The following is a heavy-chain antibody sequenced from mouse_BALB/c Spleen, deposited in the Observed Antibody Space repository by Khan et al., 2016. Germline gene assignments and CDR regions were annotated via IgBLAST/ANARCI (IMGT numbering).Heavy chain of an antibody. Sequence: EVQLQESGPSLAKPSQTLSLTCSVTGDSITSGHWNWIRKFPGNKFDFMGYISHSGDSYYNPSLNSRISITRDTSKNQYYLQLNSVTTEDTATYYCPTWDYYGSAFAYWGQGTLVTVSA. CDR1: GDSITSGH. CDR2: ISHSGDS. D-gene: IGHD1-2*01. V-gene: IGHV3-8*02. CDR3: PTWDYYGSAFAY. J-gene: IGHJ3*01.